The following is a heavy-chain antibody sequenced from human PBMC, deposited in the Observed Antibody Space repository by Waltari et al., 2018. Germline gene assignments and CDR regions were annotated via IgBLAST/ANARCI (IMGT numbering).Heavy chain of an antibody. CDR1: GGTFSSYA. D-gene: IGHD2-21*01. Sequence: QVQLVQSGAEVKKPGSSVKVSCKASGGTFSSYAISWVRPAPGQGLEWMGGIIPIFGTANYAQKFQGRVTITADESTSTAYMELSSLRSEDTAVYYCARDQHIVVVIAIREYYYGMDVWGQGTTVTVSS. J-gene: IGHJ6*02. CDR3: ARDQHIVVVIAIREYYYGMDV. CDR2: IIPIFGTA. V-gene: IGHV1-69*13.